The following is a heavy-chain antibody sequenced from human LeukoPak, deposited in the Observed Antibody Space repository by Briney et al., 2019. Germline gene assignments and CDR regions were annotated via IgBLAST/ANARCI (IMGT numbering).Heavy chain of an antibody. V-gene: IGHV1-69*13. CDR3: ARRRGYSYGYLDY. J-gene: IGHJ4*02. D-gene: IGHD5-18*01. CDR2: IIPIFGTA. Sequence: VASVKVSCKASGGTFSSYAISWVRQAPGQGLEWMGGIIPIFGTANYEQKFQGRVRITADESTSTAYMELSSLRSEDTAVYYCARRRGYSYGYLDYWGQGTLVTVSS. CDR1: GGTFSSYA.